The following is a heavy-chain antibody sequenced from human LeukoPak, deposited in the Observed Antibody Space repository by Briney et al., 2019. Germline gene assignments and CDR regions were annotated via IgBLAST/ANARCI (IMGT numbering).Heavy chain of an antibody. V-gene: IGHV1-18*04. Sequence: ASVKVSCKASGYTFTSHYMHWVRQAPEQGLEWMGWISAYNGNTNYAQKLQGRVTMTTDTSTSTAYMELSRLRSDDTAVYYCAREKAAAAFDYWGQGTLVTVSS. J-gene: IGHJ4*02. CDR3: AREKAAAAFDY. CDR2: ISAYNGNT. CDR1: GYTFTSHY. D-gene: IGHD6-13*01.